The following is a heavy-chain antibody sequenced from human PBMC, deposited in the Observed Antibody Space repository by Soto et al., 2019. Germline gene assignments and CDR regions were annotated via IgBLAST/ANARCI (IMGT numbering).Heavy chain of an antibody. D-gene: IGHD3-9*01. V-gene: IGHV3-33*01. Sequence: SLRLSCAESGFTVSSYGMHWVRQAPGKGLEWVAVIWYDGSNKYYDEYVKGRFTISRDNSKNTLYRKMTSLRAEDTAVYYCARDPDDDDSLTLNFDLWGRGTLVTVPS. CDR2: IWYDGSNK. J-gene: IGHJ2*01. CDR3: ARDPDDDDSLTLNFDL. CDR1: GFTVSSYG.